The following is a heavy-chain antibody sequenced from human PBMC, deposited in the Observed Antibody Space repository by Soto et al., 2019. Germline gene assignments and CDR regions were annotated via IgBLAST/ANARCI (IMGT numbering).Heavy chain of an antibody. Sequence: GGSSRLALAGSWFTLSMYCMDLGGPVPGKGLEWVAVISYDGSNKYYADSVKGRFTISRDNAKNSLYLQMNSLRAEDTAVYYCASFDSSGSMASFDYWGQGTLVTVSS. CDR2: ISYDGSNK. CDR3: ASFDSSGSMASFDY. D-gene: IGHD3-22*01. CDR1: WFTLSMYC. V-gene: IGHV3-30*03. J-gene: IGHJ4*02.